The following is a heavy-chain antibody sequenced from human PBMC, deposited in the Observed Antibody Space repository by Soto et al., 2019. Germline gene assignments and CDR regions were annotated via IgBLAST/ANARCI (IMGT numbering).Heavy chain of an antibody. CDR1: GFTFSRYA. CDR2: ISGSVGST. D-gene: IGHD3-3*01. CDR3: AKDLSYDFWSGFYRMDV. J-gene: IGHJ6*02. V-gene: IGHV3-23*01. Sequence: TRGSLRLSCAASGFTFSRYAMSCVRQAGWRGLEWGSAISGSVGSTYYADSVKGRFTISRDNSKNTLYLQVNSLRAEDTAVYYCAKDLSYDFWSGFYRMDVWGQGTTVTVSS.